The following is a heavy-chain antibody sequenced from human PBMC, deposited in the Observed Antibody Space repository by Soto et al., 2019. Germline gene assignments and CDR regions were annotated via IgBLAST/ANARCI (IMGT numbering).Heavy chain of an antibody. CDR1: GFSLTTTGVG. V-gene: IGHV2-5*01. CDR3: AHRITFVDVFDI. CDR2: IYWSDDK. Sequence: QITLKESGPTLVKPTQTLTLTCTFSGFSLTTTGVGVGWVRQPPGKALEWLAHIYWSDDKRYSPSLKTRLTITKDTSKTQVVLTMTNMDPVDTATYYCAHRITFVDVFDIWGQGPMVTVSS. D-gene: IGHD1-20*01. J-gene: IGHJ3*02.